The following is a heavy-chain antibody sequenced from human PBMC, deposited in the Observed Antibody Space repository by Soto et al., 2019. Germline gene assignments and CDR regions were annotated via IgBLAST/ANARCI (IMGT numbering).Heavy chain of an antibody. CDR3: ARGVLPNYFDY. CDR2: ISVFNGNT. V-gene: IGHV1-18*04. D-gene: IGHD2-15*01. J-gene: IGHJ4*02. Sequence: ASVKVSCKASGYTFTGYYMHWVRQAPGQGLEWMGWISVFNGNTNYAQKLQGRVTMTTDTSTSTAYMELRSLRSDDTAVYYCARGVLPNYFDYWGQGTLVTVSS. CDR1: GYTFTGYY.